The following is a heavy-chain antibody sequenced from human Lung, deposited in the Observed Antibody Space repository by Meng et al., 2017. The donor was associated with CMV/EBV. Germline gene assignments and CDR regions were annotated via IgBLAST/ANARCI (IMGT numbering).Heavy chain of an antibody. D-gene: IGHD3-16*01. CDR2: IDPGNGGT. J-gene: IGHJ5*02. Sequence: ASSSTFIAYCRHCGRQAPEQGLVMLGCIDPGNGGTECPQKFQGRVTLTRDTSISTVYLELTTLTSDDTAVYFCARAPYDSNFDPWGQGTLVTVSS. CDR1: SSTFIAYC. CDR3: ARAPYDSNFDP. V-gene: IGHV1-2*02.